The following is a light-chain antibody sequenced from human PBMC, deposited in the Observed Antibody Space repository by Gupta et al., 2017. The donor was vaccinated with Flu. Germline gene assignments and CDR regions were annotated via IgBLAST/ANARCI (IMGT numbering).Light chain of an antibody. CDR3: QQYYTYPYT. CDR2: GSS. V-gene: IGKV1-5*03. CDR1: QRISNR. J-gene: IGKJ1*01. Sequence: PAALSASMGDRVTITGQASQRISNRLAWYQQKPGKAPDLLMYGSSNLQSGVPSRFSGSDSGAEFTLTISSLQPDDFATYYCQQYYTYPYTFGLGTKV.